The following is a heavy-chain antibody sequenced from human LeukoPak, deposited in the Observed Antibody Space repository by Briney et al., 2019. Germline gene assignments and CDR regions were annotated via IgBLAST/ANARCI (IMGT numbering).Heavy chain of an antibody. CDR1: GYSFTSYD. CDR2: MSPNSGKT. CDR3: ARDNIAATRPDKTPHFDY. D-gene: IGHD6-6*01. J-gene: IGHJ4*02. Sequence: ASVKVSCKASGYSFTSYDINWVRQATGQGLEWMGWMSPNSGKTGYALKFQGRVTITTDPSITTAYMELTSLTSEDTAVYFCARDNIAATRPDKTPHFDYWGQGTLVTVSS. V-gene: IGHV1-8*01.